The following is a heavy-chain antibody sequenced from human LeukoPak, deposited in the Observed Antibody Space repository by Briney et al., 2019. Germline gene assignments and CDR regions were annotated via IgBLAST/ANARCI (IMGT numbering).Heavy chain of an antibody. CDR1: GFTFSSYA. CDR3: AEGRVAVAGNWFDP. V-gene: IGHV3-23*01. CDR2: ISGSGGST. J-gene: IGHJ5*02. D-gene: IGHD6-19*01. Sequence: PGRSLRLSCAAAGFTFSSYAMSWVRQAPGKGLEWVSAISGSGGSTYYADSVKGRFTISRDNSKNTLYLQMNSLRAEDTAVYYCAEGRVAVAGNWFDPWGQGTLVTVSS.